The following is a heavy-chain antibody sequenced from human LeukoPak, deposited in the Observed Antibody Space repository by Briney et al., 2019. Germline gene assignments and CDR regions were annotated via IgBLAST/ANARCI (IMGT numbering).Heavy chain of an antibody. D-gene: IGHD3-10*01. CDR2: ISSSSSYI. V-gene: IGHV3-21*01. CDR1: GFTFSSYS. Sequence: GGTLRLSCAASGFTFSSYSMNWVRQAPGKGLEWVSSISSSSSYIYYADSVKGRFTISRDNAKNSLYLQMNSLRAEDTAVYYCARDRMVRGAPFDYWAREPWSPSPQ. CDR3: ARDRMVRGAPFDY. J-gene: IGHJ4*02.